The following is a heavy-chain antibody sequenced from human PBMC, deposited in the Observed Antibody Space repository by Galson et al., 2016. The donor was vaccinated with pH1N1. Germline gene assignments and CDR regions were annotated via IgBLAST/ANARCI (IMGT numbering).Heavy chain of an antibody. CDR3: VRANGAGSYSDS. CDR2: ISWNSGSI. Sequence: KGLEWVSGISWNSGSIGYADSVKGRFTISRDNARNSLYLQMTSLRVEDTALYYCVRANGAGSYSDSWGQGTLVTVSS. D-gene: IGHD3-10*01. J-gene: IGHJ4*02. V-gene: IGHV3-9*01.